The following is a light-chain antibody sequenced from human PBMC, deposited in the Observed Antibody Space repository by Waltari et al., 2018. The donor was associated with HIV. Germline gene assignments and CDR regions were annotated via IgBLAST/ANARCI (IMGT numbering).Light chain of an antibody. CDR3: QSYDSSLSGWV. CDR2: ANT. V-gene: IGLV1-40*01. J-gene: IGLJ3*02. Sequence: QSVLTQPPSVSGAPGQRVSIPCSGGSSNIRSGYDVPWYQQFPGRAPKVLIYANTIRPSGVPDRFSGSKSGYSASLVITGLQAEDDADYYCQSYDSSLSGWVFGGGTKLTVL. CDR1: SSNIRSGYD.